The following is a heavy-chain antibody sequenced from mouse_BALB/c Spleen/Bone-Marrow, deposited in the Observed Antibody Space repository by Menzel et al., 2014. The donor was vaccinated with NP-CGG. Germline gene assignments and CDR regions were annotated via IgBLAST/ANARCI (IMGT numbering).Heavy chain of an antibody. J-gene: IGHJ4*01. D-gene: IGHD2-10*02. CDR3: VRHGYGNYGAMDY. V-gene: IGHV10-1*02. CDR2: IRSKSNNYAT. CDR1: GFTFNTYA. Sequence: VQLKQSGGGLVQPKGSLKLSCAASGFTFNTYAMNWVRQAPGKGLEWVARIRSKSNNYATYHADSVKDRFTISRDDSQCMLYLQMNNLKTEDTAMYYCVRHGYGNYGAMDYWGQGTSVTVSS.